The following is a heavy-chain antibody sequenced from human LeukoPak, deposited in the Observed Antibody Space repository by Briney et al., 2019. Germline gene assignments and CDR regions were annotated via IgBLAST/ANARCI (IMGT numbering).Heavy chain of an antibody. Sequence: SVKVSCKASGGTFSSYAISWVRQAPGQELEWMGGIIPIFGTANYAQKFQGRVTITTDESTSTAYMELSSLRSEDTAVYYCARGNYGDYVWYFDYWGQGTLVTVSS. CDR1: GGTFSSYA. CDR3: ARGNYGDYVWYFDY. V-gene: IGHV1-69*05. D-gene: IGHD4-17*01. CDR2: IIPIFGTA. J-gene: IGHJ4*02.